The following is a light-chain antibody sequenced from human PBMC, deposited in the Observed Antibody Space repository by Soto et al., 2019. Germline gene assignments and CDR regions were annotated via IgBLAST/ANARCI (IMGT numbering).Light chain of an antibody. CDR2: GAS. V-gene: IGKV1-27*01. CDR1: QGISNY. J-gene: IGKJ3*01. Sequence: DIQMTQSPSSLSASVGDRITITCRASQGISNYLAWYQQKPGEVPKLLIYGASTLQSGVPSRFSGSGSGTEFTLTVGSLQPEDVATYYCQKYYSAPFTFGPGTKVDSK. CDR3: QKYYSAPFT.